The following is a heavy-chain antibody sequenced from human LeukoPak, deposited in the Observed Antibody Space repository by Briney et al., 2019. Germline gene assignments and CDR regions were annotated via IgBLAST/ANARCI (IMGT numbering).Heavy chain of an antibody. Sequence: GGSLRLSCAASGFTFSSYSMNWVRQAPGKGLEWVSVIYSGGSTYYADSVKGRFTISRDNSKNTLYLQMNSLRAEDTAVYYCARDDYVWGSYRSYWGQGTLVTVSS. J-gene: IGHJ4*02. CDR2: IYSGGST. CDR3: ARDDYVWGSYRSY. D-gene: IGHD3-16*02. V-gene: IGHV3-66*01. CDR1: GFTFSSYS.